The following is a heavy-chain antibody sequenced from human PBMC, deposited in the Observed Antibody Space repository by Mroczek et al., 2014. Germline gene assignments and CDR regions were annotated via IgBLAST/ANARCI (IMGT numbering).Heavy chain of an antibody. V-gene: IGHV2-5*01. D-gene: IGHD2-2*01. J-gene: IGHJ4*02. Sequence: ESGPTLVKPTQTLTLTCTFSGFSLSTSGVGVGWIRQPPGKALEWLALIYWNDDKRYSPSLKSRLTITKDTSKNQVVLTMTNMDPVDTATYYCAHSNFAPIYCSSTSCSVSQFDYWGQGTPGHRL. CDR1: GFSLSTSGVG. CDR2: IYWNDDK. CDR3: AHSNFAPIYCSSTSCSVSQFDY.